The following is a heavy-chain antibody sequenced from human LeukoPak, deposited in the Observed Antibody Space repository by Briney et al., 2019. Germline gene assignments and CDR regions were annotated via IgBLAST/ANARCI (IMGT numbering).Heavy chain of an antibody. D-gene: IGHD3-10*01. CDR3: ARGATYYYGSGSYYYYYYMDV. J-gene: IGHJ6*03. CDR1: GYSFTDKY. Sequence: ASVKVSCKASGYSFTDKYMHWVRQAPGQGLEWMGWISAYNGNTNYAQKLQGRVTMTTDTSTSTAYMELRSLRSDDTAVYYCARGATYYYGSGSYYYYYYMDVWGKGTTVTISS. V-gene: IGHV1-18*01. CDR2: ISAYNGNT.